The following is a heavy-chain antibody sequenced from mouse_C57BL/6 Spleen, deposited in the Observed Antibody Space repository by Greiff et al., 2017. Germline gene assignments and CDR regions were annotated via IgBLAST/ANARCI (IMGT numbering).Heavy chain of an antibody. CDR3: ARERDYDYDGGAWFAY. D-gene: IGHD2-4*01. Sequence: VQLKQSGPGLVKPSQSLSLTCSVTGYSITSGYYWNWIRQFPGNKLEWMGYISYDGSNNYNPSLKNRISITRDTSKNQFFLKLNSVTTEDTATYYCARERDYDYDGGAWFAYWGQGTLVTVSA. J-gene: IGHJ3*01. CDR2: ISYDGSN. V-gene: IGHV3-6*01. CDR1: GYSITSGYY.